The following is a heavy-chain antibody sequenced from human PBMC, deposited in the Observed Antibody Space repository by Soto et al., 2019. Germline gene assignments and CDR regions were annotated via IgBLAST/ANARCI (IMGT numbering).Heavy chain of an antibody. CDR3: ARRLSGWYLGNNWFDA. V-gene: IGHV3-7*05. D-gene: IGHD6-13*01. CDR1: GFTFSTYW. Sequence: EVQLVESGGDLVQPGGSLRLSCAASGFTFSTYWMSWVRQAPGKGLEWVANIKQDGSDKYYVDSVKGRFTSSRDNTKNSLYLQMSSLTADATAEYCCARRLSGWYLGNNWFDAWGQGTLVTVSS. CDR2: IKQDGSDK. J-gene: IGHJ5*02.